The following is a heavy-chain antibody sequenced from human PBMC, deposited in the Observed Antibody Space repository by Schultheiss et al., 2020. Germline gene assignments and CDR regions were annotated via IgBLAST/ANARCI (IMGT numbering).Heavy chain of an antibody. CDR1: GFTFSSYA. Sequence: GESLKISCAASGFTFSSYAMHWVRQAPGKGLEYVSAISSNGGSTYYANSVKGRFTISRDNSKNTLYLQMGSLRAEDTAVYYCARSPTGGYFDYWGQGTLVTVSS. V-gene: IGHV3-64*01. D-gene: IGHD1-14*01. CDR3: ARSPTGGYFDY. J-gene: IGHJ4*02. CDR2: ISSNGGST.